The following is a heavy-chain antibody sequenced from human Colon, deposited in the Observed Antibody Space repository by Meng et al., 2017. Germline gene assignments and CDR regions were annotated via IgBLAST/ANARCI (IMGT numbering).Heavy chain of an antibody. CDR1: GGSISNCFFF. CDR3: ARGSGTLRHFDY. V-gene: IGHV4-31*01. CDR2: VSHTGST. D-gene: IGHD1-26*01. Sequence: VRLPQSGPGLVSPPPPLSLTCTVSGGSISNCFFFWSWIRQHPLKGLEWIGSVSHTGSTSYNPSIQSLVTISRDTPKNQFSLNLTSVTAADTAVYFCARGSGTLRHFDYWGQGTLVTVSS. J-gene: IGHJ4*02.